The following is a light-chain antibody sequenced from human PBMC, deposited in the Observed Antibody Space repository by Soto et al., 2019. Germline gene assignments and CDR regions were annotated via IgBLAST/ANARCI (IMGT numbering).Light chain of an antibody. CDR3: QQLRMYPST. Sequence: DIQMTQSPSTLSASVGDRVTITCRANQSINMWLAWYQQKPGKAPKLLIQKASSLESGVPSRFSGGGSGTEFTLTISSLQPDDFATYYCQQLRMYPSTFGGGTKVEIK. CDR1: QSINMW. CDR2: KAS. J-gene: IGKJ4*01. V-gene: IGKV1-5*03.